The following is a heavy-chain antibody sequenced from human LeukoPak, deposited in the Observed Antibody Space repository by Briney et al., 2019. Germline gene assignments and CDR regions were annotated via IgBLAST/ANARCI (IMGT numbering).Heavy chain of an antibody. CDR2: ISSSSDYI. D-gene: IGHD3-3*02. CDR3: AKGHFWSGYDGG. Sequence: PGESLRLSCAASGFTFSSSTMNWARQAPGKGLEWVSSISSSSDYIYYADSVKGRFTISRDNSKNTLYLQMNSLRAEDTAVYYCAKGHFWSGYDGGWGQGTLVTVSS. J-gene: IGHJ4*02. V-gene: IGHV3-21*04. CDR1: GFTFSSST.